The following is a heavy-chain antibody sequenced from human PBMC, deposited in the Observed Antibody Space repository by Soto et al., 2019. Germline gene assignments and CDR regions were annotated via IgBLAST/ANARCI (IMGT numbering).Heavy chain of an antibody. J-gene: IGHJ4*02. D-gene: IGHD3-22*01. Sequence: EVQLVESGGGLIQPGGSLRLSCAVSGITVSSYYMSWVRQAAGKGLEWVSVIYAGSITYYADSVKGRFTIYRDNSKNTLNMEMKSMRVEDTAVYYCAKIPYDNSGTIFDYWGQGTLVTFSS. CDR1: GITVSSYY. V-gene: IGHV3-53*01. CDR2: IYAGSIT. CDR3: AKIPYDNSGTIFDY.